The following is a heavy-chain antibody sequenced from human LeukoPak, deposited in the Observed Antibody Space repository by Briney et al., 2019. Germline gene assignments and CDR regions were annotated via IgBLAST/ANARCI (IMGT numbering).Heavy chain of an antibody. CDR2: ISSSSSYT. D-gene: IGHD1-1*01. V-gene: IGHV3-11*06. Sequence: GGSLRLSCAASGFTFSDYYMSWIRQAPGKGLEWVSYISSSSSYTNYADSVKGRFTISRDNAKNSLYLQMNSLRAEDTAVYYCARDGPTGRPDYGMDVWGKGTTVTVSS. CDR3: ARDGPTGRPDYGMDV. CDR1: GFTFSDYY. J-gene: IGHJ6*04.